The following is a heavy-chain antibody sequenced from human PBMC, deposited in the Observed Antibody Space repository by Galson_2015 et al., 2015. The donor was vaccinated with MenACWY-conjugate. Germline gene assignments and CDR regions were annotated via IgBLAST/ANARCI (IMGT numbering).Heavy chain of an antibody. CDR3: AKDYYESSANIGARSFDY. CDR1: GFAFSNYG. J-gene: IGHJ4*02. V-gene: IGHV3-30*02. D-gene: IGHD3-22*01. CDR2: IRYDGGKK. Sequence: SLRLSCAASGFAFSNYGMNWVRQAPGKGLEWVAFIRYDGGKKYYSDSVKGRFTVSRDNSKSTLFLEMNSLRAEDTAVYHCAKDYYESSANIGARSFDYWAQGTLVTVSS.